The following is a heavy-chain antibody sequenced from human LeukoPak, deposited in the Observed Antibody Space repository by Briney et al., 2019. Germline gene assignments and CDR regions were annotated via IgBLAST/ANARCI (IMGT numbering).Heavy chain of an antibody. CDR2: IYTTGRT. CDR3: ARAGYTISSYRFDY. Sequence: SETLPLTCSVSGGSISSYWWSWIRQPAGKGLEFIGRIYTTGRTNYNPSLKSRVSMSVDTSKNKFSLELRSVTAADTAVYFCARAGYTISSYRFDYWGQGALVTVSS. J-gene: IGHJ4*02. V-gene: IGHV4-4*07. D-gene: IGHD3-16*02. CDR1: GGSISSYW.